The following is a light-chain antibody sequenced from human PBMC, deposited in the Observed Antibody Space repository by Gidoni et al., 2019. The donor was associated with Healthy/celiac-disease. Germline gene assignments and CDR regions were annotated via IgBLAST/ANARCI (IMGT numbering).Light chain of an antibody. CDR2: DAS. CDR1: QSVSSY. CDR3: QQRSNWPPMYT. Sequence: EIVLTQSPATLSLSPGERATLPCRASQSVSSYLAWSQQKPGQAPRLLIYDASNRATGIPARFSGSGSGTDFTLTISSLEPEDFAVYYCQQRSNWPPMYTFGQGTKLEIK. V-gene: IGKV3-11*01. J-gene: IGKJ2*01.